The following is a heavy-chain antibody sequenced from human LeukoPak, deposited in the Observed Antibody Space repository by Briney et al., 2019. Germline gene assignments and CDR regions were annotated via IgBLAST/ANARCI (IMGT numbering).Heavy chain of an antibody. Sequence: SETLSLTCTVSGGSISSSSYYWGWIRQPPGQGLECIGSIYYSGSTYYNPSLKSRVTISVDTSKNQFSLKLRSVPTADTAVYYCARSPRVWGGTEGYYYMDVWGKGTTVTVSS. CDR2: IYYSGST. J-gene: IGHJ6*03. V-gene: IGHV4-39*07. CDR3: ARSPRVWGGTEGYYYMDV. D-gene: IGHD7-27*01. CDR1: GGSISSSSYY.